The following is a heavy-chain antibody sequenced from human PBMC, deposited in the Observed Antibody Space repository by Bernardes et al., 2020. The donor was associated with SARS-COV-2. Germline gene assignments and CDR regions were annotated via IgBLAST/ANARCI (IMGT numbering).Heavy chain of an antibody. CDR1: GFIFKNYG. CDR3: AREQSPLPHDYRYVMDV. J-gene: IGHJ6*02. Sequence: GGSLRLSCEASGFIFKNYGMHWVRQAPGKGLEWVAGMWYDGKEKFYGESVKGRFTISGDNYKNTLYLQLSGLGADDTATYYCAREQSPLPHDYRYVMDVWGQGTTVTVSS. D-gene: IGHD4-17*01. V-gene: IGHV3-33*01. CDR2: MWYDGKEK.